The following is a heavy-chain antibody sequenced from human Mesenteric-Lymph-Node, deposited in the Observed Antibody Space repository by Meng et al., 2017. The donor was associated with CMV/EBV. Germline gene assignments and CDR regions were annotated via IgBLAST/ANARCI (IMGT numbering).Heavy chain of an antibody. CDR1: SFRGYD. V-gene: IGHV4-34*01. D-gene: IGHD3-10*01. CDR3: ARDEMVRGVPPKADGFQH. J-gene: IGHJ1*01. Sequence: SFRGYDWSWIRQPPGKGLEWIGEINHSGSTNYNPSLKSRVTISVDTSKNQFSLKLSSVTAADTAVYYCARDEMVRGVPPKADGFQHWGQGTLVTVSS. CDR2: INHSGST.